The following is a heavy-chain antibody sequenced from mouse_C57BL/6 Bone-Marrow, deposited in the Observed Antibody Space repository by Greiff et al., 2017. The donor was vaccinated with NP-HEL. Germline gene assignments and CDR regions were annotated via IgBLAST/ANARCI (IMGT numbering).Heavy chain of an antibody. Sequence: VQLQQPGAELVKPGASVKLSCKASGYTFTSYWMHWVKQRPGQGLEWIGMIHPNSGSTNYNEKFKSKATLTVDKSSSTAYMQLSSLTSEDSAVYYCAREKAYYSNYWYFDVWGTGTTVTVSS. CDR3: AREKAYYSNYWYFDV. V-gene: IGHV1-64*01. J-gene: IGHJ1*03. D-gene: IGHD2-5*01. CDR2: IHPNSGST. CDR1: GYTFTSYW.